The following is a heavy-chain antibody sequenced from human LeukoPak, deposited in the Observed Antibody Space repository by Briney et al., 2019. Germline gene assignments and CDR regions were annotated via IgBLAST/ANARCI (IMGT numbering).Heavy chain of an antibody. CDR1: GYTFTGYY. D-gene: IGHD6-19*01. CDR2: INPNSGGT. CDR3: ARVPPKEGWTDY. J-gene: IGHJ4*02. V-gene: IGHV1-2*02. Sequence: ASVKVSCKASGYTFTGYYMHWVRQAPGQGLEWMGWINPNSGGTNYAQKFQGRVTMTRDTSISTAYMELSRLRSDDTAVYYCARVPPKEGWTDYWSQGTLVTVSS.